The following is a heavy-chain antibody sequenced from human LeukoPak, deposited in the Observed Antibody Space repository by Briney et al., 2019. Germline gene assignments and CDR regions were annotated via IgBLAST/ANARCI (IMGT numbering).Heavy chain of an antibody. CDR2: FDPEDGET. V-gene: IGHV1-24*01. CDR3: ARGGLYDFWSGYQLPYYYYYYMDV. J-gene: IGHJ6*03. D-gene: IGHD3-3*01. Sequence: ASGKVSCKVSGYTLTELSMHWVRQAPGKGLEWMGGFDPEDGETIYAQKFQGRVTITKNTSISTAYMELSSLRSEDTAVYYCARGGLYDFWSGYQLPYYYYYYMDVWGKGTTVTVSS. CDR1: GYTLTELS.